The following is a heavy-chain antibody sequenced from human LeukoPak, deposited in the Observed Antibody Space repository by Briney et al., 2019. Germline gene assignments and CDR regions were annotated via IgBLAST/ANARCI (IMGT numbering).Heavy chain of an antibody. V-gene: IGHV6-1*01. CDR2: TYYRSKWYN. J-gene: IGHJ2*01. CDR1: GDSVSSNSAA. CDR3: ARARGYFDL. Sequence: SQTLSLTCAISGDSVSSNSAAWSWIRQSPSRGLEWLGRTYYRSKWYNNYAVSVKSRITINADTSKNQFSLQLNSGTPDDTAVYYCARARGYFDLWGRGALVTVSS.